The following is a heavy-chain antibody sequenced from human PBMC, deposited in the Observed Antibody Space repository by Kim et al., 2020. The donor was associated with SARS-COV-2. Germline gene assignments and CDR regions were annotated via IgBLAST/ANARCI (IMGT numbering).Heavy chain of an antibody. Sequence: DTTYYPYSVKGRFPSTRDNSKSTLYLQMHSMRAEYTAVYYCAKGTSVPDYWGQGTLVTVSS. CDR2: DTT. CDR3: AKGTSVPDY. J-gene: IGHJ4*02. V-gene: IGHV3-23*01. D-gene: IGHD1-26*01.